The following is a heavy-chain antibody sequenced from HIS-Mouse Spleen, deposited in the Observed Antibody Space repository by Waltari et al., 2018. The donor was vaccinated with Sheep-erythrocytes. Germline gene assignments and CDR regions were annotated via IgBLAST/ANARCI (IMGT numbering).Heavy chain of an antibody. D-gene: IGHD1-26*01. J-gene: IGHJ4*02. CDR2: SIPNLGIA. V-gene: IGHV1-69*04. Sequence: QVQLVQSGAEVKKPGSSVKVSCKASGGTFSSYAISWVRQAPGQGLEWMGRSIPNLGIANYAQKFQGRVTITADQSTSTAYMGLSSLRSEDTAVYYCAQTGATTPHFDYWGQGTLVTVSS. CDR1: GGTFSSYA. CDR3: AQTGATTPHFDY.